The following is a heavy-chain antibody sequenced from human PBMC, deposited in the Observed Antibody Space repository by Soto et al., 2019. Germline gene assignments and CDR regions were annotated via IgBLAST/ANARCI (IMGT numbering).Heavy chain of an antibody. CDR1: GFTFSSYW. V-gene: IGHV3-7*01. J-gene: IGHJ4*02. Sequence: ESGGGLVQPGGSLRLSCAASGFTFSSYWMSWVRQAPGKGLEWVANIKQDGSEKYYVDSVKGRFTISRDNAKNSLYLQMNSLRAEDTAVYYCARVHYDFWSGYQFDYWGQGTLVTVSS. CDR2: IKQDGSEK. D-gene: IGHD3-3*01. CDR3: ARVHYDFWSGYQFDY.